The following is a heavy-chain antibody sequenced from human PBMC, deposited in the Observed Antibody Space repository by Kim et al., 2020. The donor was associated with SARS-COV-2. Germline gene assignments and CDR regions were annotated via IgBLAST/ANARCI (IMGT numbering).Heavy chain of an antibody. Sequence: SETLSLTCTVSGGSISSCSYYWGWIRQPPGKGLEWIVSIYYTGSIYYNPSLKSRVTIPVDTSKTQFSLKLSPVSAAATAVYYCAICDPQSIAYWCQGPLV. CDR3: AICDPQSIAY. V-gene: IGHV4-39*01. D-gene: IGHD2-21*01. J-gene: IGHJ4*02. CDR1: GGSISSCSYY. CDR2: IYYTGSI.